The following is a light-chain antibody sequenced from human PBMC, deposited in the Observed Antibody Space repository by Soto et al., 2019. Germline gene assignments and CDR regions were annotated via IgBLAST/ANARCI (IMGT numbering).Light chain of an antibody. J-gene: IGKJ1*01. CDR3: QQYGSSGT. CDR1: QSVSNNY. CDR2: GAS. Sequence: EIVLTQSPGTLSLSPGERATLSCRASQSVSNNYLAWYQQKPGQAPRLLIYGASNRATGIPDRFSGSGSGTDSTLTISRLEPEDFAVYYCQQYGSSGTFGQGTRWIS. V-gene: IGKV3-20*01.